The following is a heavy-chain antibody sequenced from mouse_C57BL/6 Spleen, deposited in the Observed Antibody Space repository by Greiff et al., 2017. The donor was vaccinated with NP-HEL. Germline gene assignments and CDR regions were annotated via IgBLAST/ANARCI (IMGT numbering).Heavy chain of an antibody. CDR2: IDPENGDT. J-gene: IGHJ1*03. V-gene: IGHV14-4*01. D-gene: IGHD1-1*01. CDR3: TTRFTTVVDWYFEV. CDR1: GFNIKDDY. Sequence: VQLQQSGAELVRPGASVKLSCTASGFNIKDDYMHWVKQRPEQGLEWIGWIDPENGDTEYASKFQGKATITADTSSNTAYLQLSSLTSEDTAVYYCTTRFTTVVDWYFEVWGTGTTVTVSS.